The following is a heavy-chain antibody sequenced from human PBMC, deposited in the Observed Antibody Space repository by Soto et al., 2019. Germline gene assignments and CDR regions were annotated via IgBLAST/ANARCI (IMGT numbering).Heavy chain of an antibody. J-gene: IGHJ4*02. D-gene: IGHD3-22*01. CDR1: GYSFAGYW. V-gene: IGHV5-10-1*01. CDR2: LDPSDSQT. Sequence: GESLKISCKGSGYSFAGYWITWVRQKPGKGLEWMGRLDPSDSQTYYSPSFRGHVTISVTKSITTVFLQWSSLRASDTAMYYCARQIYDSDTGPNFQYYFDSWGQGTPVTVSS. CDR3: ARQIYDSDTGPNFQYYFDS.